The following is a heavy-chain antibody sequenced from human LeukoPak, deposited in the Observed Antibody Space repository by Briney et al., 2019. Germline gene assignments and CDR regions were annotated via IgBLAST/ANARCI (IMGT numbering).Heavy chain of an antibody. CDR1: GFTFSSYS. J-gene: IGHJ6*02. Sequence: GGSLRLSCAASGFTFSSYSMNWVRQAPGKGLEWVSYTSSSSSTIYYADSVKGRFTISRDNAKNSLYLQMNSLRAEDTAVYYCARSGYCSSTSCTDDYYYGMDVWGQGTTVTVSS. V-gene: IGHV3-48*01. CDR3: ARSGYCSSTSCTDDYYYGMDV. CDR2: TSSSSSTI. D-gene: IGHD2-2*01.